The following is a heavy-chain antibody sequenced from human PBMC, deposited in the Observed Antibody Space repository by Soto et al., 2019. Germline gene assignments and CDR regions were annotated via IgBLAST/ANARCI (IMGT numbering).Heavy chain of an antibody. D-gene: IGHD6-6*01. CDR1: SGSFSGYY. V-gene: IGHV4-34*01. J-gene: IGHJ4*02. Sequence: QVQLHQWGAGLLNPSETLSLACSIYSGSFSGYYWSWIRQPPGKGLEWIGEISQRGKTNYSPSLKRRVSISSDTSKKQSSLNLASVSAADTAVYYFARAPKVSGSSQTRPDFCGQGTLVTVSS. CDR2: ISQRGKT. CDR3: ARAPKVSGSSQTRPDF.